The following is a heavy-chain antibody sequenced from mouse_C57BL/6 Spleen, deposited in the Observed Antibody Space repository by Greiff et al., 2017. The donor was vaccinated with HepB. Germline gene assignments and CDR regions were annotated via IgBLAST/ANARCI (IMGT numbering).Heavy chain of an antibody. CDR1: GFTFSDYY. V-gene: IGHV5-12*01. J-gene: IGHJ2*01. Sequence: EVKVVESGGGLVQPGGSLKLSCAASGFTFSDYYMYWVRQTPEKRLEWVAYISNGGGSTYYPDTVKGRFTISRDNAKNTLYLQMSRLKSEDTAMYYCARQGLGYFDYWGQGTTLTVSS. D-gene: IGHD4-1*01. CDR2: ISNGGGST. CDR3: ARQGLGYFDY.